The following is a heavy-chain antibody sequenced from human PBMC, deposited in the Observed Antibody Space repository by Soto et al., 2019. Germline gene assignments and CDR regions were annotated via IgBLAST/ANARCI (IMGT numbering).Heavy chain of an antibody. J-gene: IGHJ3*02. V-gene: IGHV1-69*13. D-gene: IGHD3-22*01. Sequence: SVKVSCKASGYTFTSYGISWVRQAPGQGLEGMGGIIAIFGTANYAQKLQGRVTITADESTSTAYMELSSLRSEDTAVYYCARERTRIYYCDSTGPLFDIWGQGTMVTVSS. CDR2: IIAIFGTA. CDR1: GYTFTSYG. CDR3: ARERTRIYYCDSTGPLFDI.